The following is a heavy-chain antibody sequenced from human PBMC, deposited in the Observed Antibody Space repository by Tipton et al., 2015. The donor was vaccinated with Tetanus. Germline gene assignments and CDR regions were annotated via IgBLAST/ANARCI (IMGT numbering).Heavy chain of an antibody. CDR3: ARDHGITWGGMGYYYGMDV. Sequence: TLSLTCTASGDSLSNGDYYWSWIRQPPGKGLESIGYIYYSGSTYYNPSLKSRVTISVDTSKNQFSLRLSSVTAADTAVYYCARDHGITWGGMGYYYGMDVWGQGALVTVSS. CDR2: IYYSGST. J-gene: IGHJ6*02. V-gene: IGHV4-30-4*01. CDR1: GDSLSNGDYY. D-gene: IGHD3-16*01.